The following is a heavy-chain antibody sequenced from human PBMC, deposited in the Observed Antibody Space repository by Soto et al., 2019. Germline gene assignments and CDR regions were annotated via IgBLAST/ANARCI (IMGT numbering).Heavy chain of an antibody. CDR3: ARTIAVAGRHYYYGMDV. CDR2: IIPIFGTA. J-gene: IGHJ6*02. V-gene: IGHV1-69*06. Sequence: SVKVSCKASGGTFSSYAISWVRQAPGQGLEWMGGIIPIFGTANYAQKFQGRVTITADKSTSTAYMELSSLRSEDTAVYYCARTIAVAGRHYYYGMDVWGQGTTVTVSS. CDR1: GGTFSSYA. D-gene: IGHD6-19*01.